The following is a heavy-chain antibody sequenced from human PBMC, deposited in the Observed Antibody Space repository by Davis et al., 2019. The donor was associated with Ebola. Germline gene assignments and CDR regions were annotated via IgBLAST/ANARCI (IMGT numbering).Heavy chain of an antibody. CDR2: IKQDGSGT. CDR1: GFSFSDYW. V-gene: IGHV3-7*01. CDR3: ARGRYTSGWYPDYFDC. J-gene: IGHJ4*02. Sequence: PGGSLRLSCAASGFSFSDYWMSWVRQAPGKGLEWVANIKQDGSGTYSVDSVKGRFTISRDNTDNSLYVQMNNLRIEDTAVYFCARGRYTSGWYPDYFDCWGQGTLVTVS. D-gene: IGHD6-19*01.